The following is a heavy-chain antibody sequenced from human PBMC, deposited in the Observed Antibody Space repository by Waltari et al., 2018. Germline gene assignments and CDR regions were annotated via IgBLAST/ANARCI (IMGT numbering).Heavy chain of an antibody. D-gene: IGHD3-3*01. V-gene: IGHV4-39*01. CDR3: ARHVPGLVLRFLEWLFEFDP. J-gene: IGHJ5*02. Sequence: QLQLQESGPGLVKPSETLSLTYTVSGGSISSSSYYWGWIRQPPGKGLEWIGSIYYSGSTYYNPSLKSRVTISVDTSKNQFSLKLSSVTAADTAVYYCARHVPGLVLRFLEWLFEFDPWGQGTLVTVSS. CDR1: GGSISSSSYY. CDR2: IYYSGST.